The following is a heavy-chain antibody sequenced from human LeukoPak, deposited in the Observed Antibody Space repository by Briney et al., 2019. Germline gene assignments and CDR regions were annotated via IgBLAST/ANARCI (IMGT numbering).Heavy chain of an antibody. Sequence: SETLSLTCAVYGGSFSGYYWSWIRQPPGKGLEWIGEINHSGSTNYSPSLKSRVTISVDTSKNQFSLKLSSVTAADTAVYYCARVGRLDYDILTGYILYYYYYYMDVWGKGTTVTVSS. CDR3: ARVGRLDYDILTGYILYYYYYYMDV. J-gene: IGHJ6*03. V-gene: IGHV4-34*01. CDR1: GGSFSGYY. D-gene: IGHD3-9*01. CDR2: INHSGST.